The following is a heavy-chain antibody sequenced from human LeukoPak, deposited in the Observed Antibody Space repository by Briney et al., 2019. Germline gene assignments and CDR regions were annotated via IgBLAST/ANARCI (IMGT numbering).Heavy chain of an antibody. Sequence: GGSLRLSCAASGFTFSSYGMHWVRQAPGKGLEWVAVIWYDGSNKYYADSVKGRFTISRDNSKNTLYLQMNSLRAEDTAVYYCAAPYCSSTSCYTVLAYYGMDVWGQGTTVTVSS. J-gene: IGHJ6*02. CDR3: AAPYCSSTSCYTVLAYYGMDV. CDR1: GFTFSSYG. V-gene: IGHV3-30*02. CDR2: IWYDGSNK. D-gene: IGHD2-2*02.